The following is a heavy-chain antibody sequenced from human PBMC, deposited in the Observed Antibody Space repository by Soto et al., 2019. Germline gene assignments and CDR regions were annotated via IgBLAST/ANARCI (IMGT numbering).Heavy chain of an antibody. CDR2: MNPNSGNT. Sequence: ASVKVSCKASGYTFTSYDINWVRQATGQGLERMGWMNPNSGNTGYAQKFQGRVTMTRNTSISTAYMELSSLRSEDTAVYYCARVEMATGEGDYWGQGTLVTVSS. CDR3: ARVEMATGEGDY. CDR1: GYTFTSYD. D-gene: IGHD5-12*01. V-gene: IGHV1-8*01. J-gene: IGHJ4*02.